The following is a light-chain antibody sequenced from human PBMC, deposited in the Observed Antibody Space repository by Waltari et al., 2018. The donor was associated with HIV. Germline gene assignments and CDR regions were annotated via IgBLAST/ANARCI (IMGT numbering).Light chain of an antibody. V-gene: IGKV1-6*02. CDR2: AAS. J-gene: IGKJ2*01. CDR3: LHDYIFPYT. Sequence: AIQMTQAPSSLSASIGDRITITCRASQGIGKDLSWYQQKPGKAPNLLIYAASILQSGVPSRFSGAGSATDFTLTISNLQPEDFATYFCLHDYIFPYTFGPGTKLDI. CDR1: QGIGKD.